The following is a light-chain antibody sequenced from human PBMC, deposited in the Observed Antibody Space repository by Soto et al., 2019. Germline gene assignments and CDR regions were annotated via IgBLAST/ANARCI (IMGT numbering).Light chain of an antibody. CDR3: QQYSSTWT. CDR1: QTVSSSY. CDR2: GPS. V-gene: IGKV3-20*01. J-gene: IGKJ1*01. Sequence: EIGWTQSPGTLSLSPGERATLSCRASQTVSSSYLAWYQQKPGQAPRLLIYGPSSRATGIPDRFSGSGSGTDFTLTISSLEPEDFAVYYCQQYSSTWTFGQGTKVEVK.